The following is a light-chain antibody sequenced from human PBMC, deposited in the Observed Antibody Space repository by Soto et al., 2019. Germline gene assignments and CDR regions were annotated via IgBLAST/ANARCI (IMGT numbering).Light chain of an antibody. J-gene: IGLJ2*01. V-gene: IGLV1-47*01. CDR2: RNN. CDR1: SSNIGSNY. Sequence: QSVLTQPPSASGTPGQRVTLSCSGRSSNIGSNYVYWYQQLPGTAPKLLIYRNNQRPSGVPDRFSGSKSGTSASMAISGLRSEDEADYYGAAWDDSLSGVVFGGGTKVTVL. CDR3: AAWDDSLSGVV.